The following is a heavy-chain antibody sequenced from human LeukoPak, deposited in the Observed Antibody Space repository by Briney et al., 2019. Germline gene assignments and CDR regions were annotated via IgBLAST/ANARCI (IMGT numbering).Heavy chain of an antibody. V-gene: IGHV3-23*01. J-gene: IGHJ4*02. CDR2: ISGTGDST. CDR1: GFTFDIYG. CDR3: AKDQAYVSPLEIMYYFDY. Sequence: PGGSLRLSCAASGFTFDIYGMSWVRQAPGKGLEWVSGISGTGDSTYYADSVKGRFTISRDNSKNTLYLQMNSLRAEDTAAYYCAKDQAYVSPLEIMYYFDYWGQGTLVTVSS. D-gene: IGHD1-14*01.